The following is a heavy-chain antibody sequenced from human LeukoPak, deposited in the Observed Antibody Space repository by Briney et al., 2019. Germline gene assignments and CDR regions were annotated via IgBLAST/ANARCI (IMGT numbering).Heavy chain of an antibody. V-gene: IGHV3-7*01. CDR2: IREDGSEI. J-gene: IGHJ4*02. CDR1: GFTFSSYA. D-gene: IGHD7-27*01. CDR3: ARHWAHLDY. Sequence: GGSLRLSCAASGFTFSSYAMNWVRQAPGKGLEWVANIREDGSEIYYLDSVKGRFTIFRDNAKNSLYLQMNGLRAEDTAVYYCARHWAHLDYWGQGTLVTVSS.